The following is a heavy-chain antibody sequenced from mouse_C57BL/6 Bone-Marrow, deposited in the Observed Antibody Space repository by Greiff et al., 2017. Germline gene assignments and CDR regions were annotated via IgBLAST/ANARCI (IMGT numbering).Heavy chain of an antibody. Sequence: VQLQESGAELVKPGASVKLSCTASGFNITDYYMHWVKQRTEQGLEWIGRIDPEDGETKYAQKFQGKATLTADTSSNTAYLQLSSLTSEDTAGDDCARDSTVVATYYFDYWGQGTTLTVSA. J-gene: IGHJ2*01. CDR1: GFNITDYY. D-gene: IGHD1-1*01. V-gene: IGHV14-2*01. CDR2: IDPEDGET. CDR3: ARDSTVVATYYFDY.